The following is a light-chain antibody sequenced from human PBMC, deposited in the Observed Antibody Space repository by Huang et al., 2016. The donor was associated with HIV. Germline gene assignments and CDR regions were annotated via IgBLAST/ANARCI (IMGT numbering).Light chain of an antibody. V-gene: IGKV3-11*01. J-gene: IGKJ3*01. CDR1: QSFSSS. Sequence: EIVLTQSPATLSLSPGERATLPCKASQSFSSSFAWYQQKPGQAPRLLIYDTSNRATGIPARFSGSGSGTDFTLTISSLEPEDFAVYYCQQRSNWPLFTFGPGTKVDIK. CDR3: QQRSNWPLFT. CDR2: DTS.